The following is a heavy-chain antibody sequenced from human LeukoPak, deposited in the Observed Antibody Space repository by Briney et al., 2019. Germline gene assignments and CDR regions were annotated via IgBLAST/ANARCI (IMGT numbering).Heavy chain of an antibody. D-gene: IGHD1-1*01. J-gene: IGHJ4*02. CDR3: AAAPRETTPFLPVDY. CDR2: ITGSGGAT. V-gene: IGHV3-23*01. Sequence: TVGCLRLSCAASGFTFNTYAMSWVRQAPGKGLEWVSSITGSGGATYYADSVKGRFTISRDNSKNTLYLQMNSLRAEDSAVYYCAAAPRETTPFLPVDYWGQGTLVPVPS. CDR1: GFTFNTYA.